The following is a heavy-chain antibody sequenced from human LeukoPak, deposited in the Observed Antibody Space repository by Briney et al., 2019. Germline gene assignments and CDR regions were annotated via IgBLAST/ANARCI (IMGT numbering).Heavy chain of an antibody. CDR3: ATTSGH. CDR2: INQSRIT. V-gene: IGHV4-34*01. Sequence: PSETLSLTCAVYGAPFSGYWWYWIRQPPGKGLEWIGEINQSRITNYNPSLKSRVSISVDTSKNQFSLKLSSVTAADTAVYYCATTSGHWGQGNLVTVSS. J-gene: IGHJ4*02. CDR1: GAPFSGYW.